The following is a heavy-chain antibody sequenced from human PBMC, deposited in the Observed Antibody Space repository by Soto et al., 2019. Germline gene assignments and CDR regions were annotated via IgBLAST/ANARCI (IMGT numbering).Heavy chain of an antibody. CDR2: ISGSGGST. CDR3: AKVTGYCSGGSCYSGFDY. V-gene: IGHV3-23*01. D-gene: IGHD2-15*01. J-gene: IGHJ4*02. Sequence: EVQLLESGGGLVQPGGSLRLSRAASGFTFSSYAMSWVRQAPGKGLEWVSAISGSGGSTDYADSVKGRFTISRDNSKNTLYLQMNSLRAEDTAVYYCAKVTGYCSGGSCYSGFDYWGQGTLVTVSS. CDR1: GFTFSSYA.